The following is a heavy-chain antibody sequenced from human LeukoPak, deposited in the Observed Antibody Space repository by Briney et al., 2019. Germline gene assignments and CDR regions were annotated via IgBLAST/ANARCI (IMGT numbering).Heavy chain of an antibody. CDR3: VLAGYSYGKDY. CDR1: GGSFSGYY. CDR2: INHSGST. D-gene: IGHD5-18*01. V-gene: IGHV4-34*01. Sequence: SETLSLTCAVYGGSFSGYYWSWIRQPPGKGLEWIGEINHSGSTNYNPSLKSRVTISVDTSKNQFSLKLSSVTAADTAVYYCVLAGYSYGKDYWGQGTLVTVSS. J-gene: IGHJ4*02.